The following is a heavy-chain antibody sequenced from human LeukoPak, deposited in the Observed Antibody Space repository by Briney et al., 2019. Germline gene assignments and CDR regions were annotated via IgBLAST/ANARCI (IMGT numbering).Heavy chain of an antibody. D-gene: IGHD2-2*01. V-gene: IGHV1-18*01. CDR2: ISAYNGNT. J-gene: IGHJ4*02. CDR3: ARVKYCSSTSCHPIFDY. Sequence: GASVKVSCKASGYIFTTYGISWVRQAPGQGLEWMGWISAYNGNTYYAQKVQGRVTITRNTSISTAYMELSSLRSEDTAVYYCARVKYCSSTSCHPIFDYWGQGTLVTVSS. CDR1: GYIFTTYG.